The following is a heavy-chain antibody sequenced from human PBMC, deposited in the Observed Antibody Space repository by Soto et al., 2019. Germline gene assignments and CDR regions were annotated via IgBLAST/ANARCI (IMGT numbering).Heavy chain of an antibody. CDR3: ARDGGPITIFGEAFSGYFDF. Sequence: EVQLVESGGGLVQPGGSLRLSCAVSGFSFGTYWMSWVRQAPGKGLEWLASIKQDGSERYYLDSVKGRFTISRDNAKDSLSLQMNSLRGEDTAFYYCARDGGPITIFGEAFSGYFDFWGQGTLVTVSS. J-gene: IGHJ4*02. CDR1: GFSFGTYW. CDR2: IKQDGSER. V-gene: IGHV3-7*03. D-gene: IGHD3-3*01.